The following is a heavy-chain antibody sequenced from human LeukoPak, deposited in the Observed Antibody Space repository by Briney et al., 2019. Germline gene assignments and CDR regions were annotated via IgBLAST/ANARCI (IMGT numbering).Heavy chain of an antibody. CDR1: GFTFSSHW. CDR2: IKQDGSEV. J-gene: IGHJ4*02. V-gene: IGHV3-7*05. CDR3: ARDFI. D-gene: IGHD3-10*01. Sequence: GGSLRLSCVGSGFTFSSHWMSWVRQAPGKGLEWVANIKQDGSEVDYVDSVKGRFTISRDNAKNSLFLQMNSLRAEDTAGYYCARDFIWGQGTLVTVSS.